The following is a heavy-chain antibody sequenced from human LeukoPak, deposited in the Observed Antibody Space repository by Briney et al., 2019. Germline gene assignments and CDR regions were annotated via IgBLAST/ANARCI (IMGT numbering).Heavy chain of an antibody. Sequence: EASVKVSCKASGGTFTSYAISWVRQAPGQGREWMGRIIPIFGTANYAQKFQGRVTITTDESTSTAYMELSSLRSEDTAVYYCAREEDYDILTGIPRNDYWGQRTLVTVSS. D-gene: IGHD3-9*01. J-gene: IGHJ4*02. CDR2: IIPIFGTA. CDR3: AREEDYDILTGIPRNDY. CDR1: GGTFTSYA. V-gene: IGHV1-69*05.